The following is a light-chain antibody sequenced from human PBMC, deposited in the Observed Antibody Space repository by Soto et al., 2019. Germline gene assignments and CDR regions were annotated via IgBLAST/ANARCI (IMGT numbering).Light chain of an antibody. CDR3: HQRHGWPRT. CDR1: QTLSNR. J-gene: IGKJ1*01. V-gene: IGKV3-11*01. CDR2: VTS. Sequence: EIVLTQSPATLSSFPGERVTLSCRASQTLSNRLAWYQHKPGQAPRLLIYVTSNRATGIPARFSGSGSGTDYTLTISSLEPEDSAVYYCHQRHGWPRTFGQGTKVEIK.